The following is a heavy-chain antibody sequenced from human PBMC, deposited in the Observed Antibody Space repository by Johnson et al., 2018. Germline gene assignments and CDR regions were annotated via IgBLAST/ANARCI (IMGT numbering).Heavy chain of an antibody. CDR2: IYSSGSI. V-gene: IGHV4-59*01. CDR1: SGSISNYY. J-gene: IGHJ6*04. Sequence: QVQLQESGPGLVKPSETLSLTCPVFSGSISNYYWSWIRQSPGKGLEGIGFIYSSGSINYNPSLKSRVTMALDTSKKQVSLKLSSVTAADTAVYYCARETTGATEGLDVWGKGTTVTVSS. D-gene: IGHD1-26*01. CDR3: ARETTGATEGLDV.